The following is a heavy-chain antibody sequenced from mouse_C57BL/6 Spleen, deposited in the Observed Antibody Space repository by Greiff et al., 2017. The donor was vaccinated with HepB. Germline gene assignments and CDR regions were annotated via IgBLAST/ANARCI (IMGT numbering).Heavy chain of an antibody. CDR2: ISSGGDYI. Sequence: EVKLVESGEGLVKPGGSLKLSCAASGFTFSSYAMSWVRQTPEKRLEWVAYISSGGDYIYYADTVKGRFTISRDNARNTLYLQMSSLKSEDTAMYYCTREDWDVDAYWGQGTLVTVSA. J-gene: IGHJ3*01. V-gene: IGHV5-9-1*02. D-gene: IGHD4-1*01. CDR1: GFTFSSYA. CDR3: TREDWDVDAY.